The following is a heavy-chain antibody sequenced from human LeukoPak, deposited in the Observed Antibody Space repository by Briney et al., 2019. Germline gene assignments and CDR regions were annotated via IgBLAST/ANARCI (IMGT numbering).Heavy chain of an antibody. J-gene: IGHJ4*02. CDR2: INPIVST. CDR3: ARERGSSNRKQRGQERDLRY. Sequence: SETLSLTCAVYGGSFSSYYWNWIRQPPGKGLEWIGEINPIVSTNYNPSLKSRVTISVDTSKNQFSLKLSSVTAADTAVYYCARERGSSNRKQRGQERDLRYWGQGTLVTVSS. D-gene: IGHD6-25*01. V-gene: IGHV4-34*01. CDR1: GGSFSSYY.